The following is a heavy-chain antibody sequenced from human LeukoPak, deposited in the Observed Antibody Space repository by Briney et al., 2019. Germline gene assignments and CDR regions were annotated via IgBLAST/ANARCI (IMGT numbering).Heavy chain of an antibody. CDR1: GFTFDDYA. Sequence: GGSLRLSCAASGFTFDDYAMHWVRQAPGKGLEWVSGISWNSGSIGYADSVKGRFTVSRDNAKNSLYLQMNSLRAEDTALYYCAKTPLYNWNPLYYFDYWGQGTLVTVSS. J-gene: IGHJ4*02. CDR2: ISWNSGSI. D-gene: IGHD1-20*01. V-gene: IGHV3-9*01. CDR3: AKTPLYNWNPLYYFDY.